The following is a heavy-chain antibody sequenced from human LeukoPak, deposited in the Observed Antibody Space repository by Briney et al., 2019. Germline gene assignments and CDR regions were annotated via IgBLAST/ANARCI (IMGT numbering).Heavy chain of an antibody. J-gene: IGHJ5*02. CDR2: IYYSGST. Sequence: SETLSLTCTVSGGSISSYYWSWIRQPPGKGLEWIGYIYYSGSTNYNPSLKSRVTMSVDTPKNQFSLKLSSVTAADRAVYYCARENQHDYSNYHVGFDPWGQGTLVTVSS. D-gene: IGHD4-11*01. CDR3: ARENQHDYSNYHVGFDP. V-gene: IGHV4-59*12. CDR1: GGSISSYY.